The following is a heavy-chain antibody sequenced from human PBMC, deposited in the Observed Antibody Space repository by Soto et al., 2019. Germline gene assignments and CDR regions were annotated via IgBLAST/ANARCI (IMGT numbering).Heavy chain of an antibody. D-gene: IGHD5-12*01. CDR3: ARENEDIVATRYGMDV. CDR1: GYTFTGYY. Sequence: ASVKVSCKASGYTFTGYYMHWVRQAPGQGLEWMGWINPNSGGTNYAQKFQGWVTVTRDTSISTAYMELSRLRSDDTAVYYCARENEDIVATRYGMDVWGQGTTVTVSS. J-gene: IGHJ6*02. V-gene: IGHV1-2*04. CDR2: INPNSGGT.